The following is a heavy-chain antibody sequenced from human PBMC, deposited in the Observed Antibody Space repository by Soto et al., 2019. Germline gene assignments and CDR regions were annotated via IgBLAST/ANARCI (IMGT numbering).Heavy chain of an antibody. D-gene: IGHD3-10*01. CDR3: ARFGSAPYYYYGMDV. J-gene: IGHJ6*02. Sequence: QVQLVQSETEVKKPGASVKVSCKASGYIFTNYDITWVRQAPGQGLEWMGWVSGYTGNTKYAQKFQDRVTMTTDTSTSTVYMELRSLRSDDTAVYYCARFGSAPYYYYGMDVWGQGTTVFVSS. CDR1: GYIFTNYD. V-gene: IGHV1-18*01. CDR2: VSGYTGNT.